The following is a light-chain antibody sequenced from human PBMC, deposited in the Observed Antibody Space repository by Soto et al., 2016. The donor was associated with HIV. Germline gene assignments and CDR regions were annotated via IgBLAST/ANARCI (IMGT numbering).Light chain of an antibody. CDR2: DDS. V-gene: IGLV3-21*03. CDR1: NIGGKS. CDR3: QVWDNTSDQGV. Sequence: SYELTQPTSVAVAPGKTATITCGGNNIGGKSVHWYQQKAGQAPVLVVYDDSDRPSGIPERFSGSNSEDTATLTISSVEAGGEADYYCQVWDNTSDQGVFGTGTKVTVL. J-gene: IGLJ1*01.